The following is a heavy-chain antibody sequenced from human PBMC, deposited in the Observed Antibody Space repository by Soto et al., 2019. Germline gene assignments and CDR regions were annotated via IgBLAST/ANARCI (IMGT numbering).Heavy chain of an antibody. CDR2: TRNKAYFYTT. J-gene: IGHJ3*02. D-gene: IGHD3-22*01. CDR3: ASGVVVISDDAFDI. Sequence: PGGSLRLSCAASGFTLSDHYMDWVRQAPGKGLGWVGRTRNKAYFYTTEYAAFVKGRFTISRDDSKNSLYLQMNSLKTEDTAVYYCASGVVVISDDAFDIWGQGTMVTVS. V-gene: IGHV3-72*01. CDR1: GFTLSDHY.